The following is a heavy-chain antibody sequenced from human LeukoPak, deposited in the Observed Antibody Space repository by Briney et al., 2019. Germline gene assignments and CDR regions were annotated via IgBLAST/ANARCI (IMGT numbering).Heavy chain of an antibody. J-gene: IGHJ6*03. CDR3: ARSEYYYDFWSGYNYYYYMDV. Sequence: ASVKVSCKASGYTFTGYYMHWVRQAPGQGLEWMGWISAYNGNTNYAQKLQGRVTMTTDTSTSTAYMELRSLRSDDTAVYYCARSEYYYDFWSGYNYYYYMDVWGKGTTVTVSS. D-gene: IGHD3-3*01. V-gene: IGHV1-18*04. CDR2: ISAYNGNT. CDR1: GYTFTGYY.